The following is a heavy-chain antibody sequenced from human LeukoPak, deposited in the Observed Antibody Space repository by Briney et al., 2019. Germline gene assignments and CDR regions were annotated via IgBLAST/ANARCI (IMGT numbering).Heavy chain of an antibody. CDR2: ISGSGGST. V-gene: IGHV3-23*01. D-gene: IGHD3-3*01. J-gene: IGHJ4*02. Sequence: GGSLRLSCSASGFTFSSYAMSWVRQAPGKGLEWVSAISGSGGSTYYADSVKGRFTISRDNSKNTLYLQMNSLRAEDTAVYYCAKDQSRPNYDFWSGYVDYWGQGTLVTVSS. CDR1: GFTFSSYA. CDR3: AKDQSRPNYDFWSGYVDY.